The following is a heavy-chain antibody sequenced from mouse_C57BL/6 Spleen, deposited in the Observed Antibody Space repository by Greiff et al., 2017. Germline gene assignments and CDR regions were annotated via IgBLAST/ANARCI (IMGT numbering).Heavy chain of an antibody. CDR3: ARRDYDDAWFAY. CDR1: GYTFTSYW. CDR2: IYPGSGST. J-gene: IGHJ3*01. V-gene: IGHV1-55*01. D-gene: IGHD2-4*01. Sequence: VKLQQPGAELVKPGASVKMSCKASGYTFTSYWITWVKQRPGQGLEWIGDIYPGSGSTNYNEKFKSKATLTVDTSSSTAYMQLSSLTSEDSAVYYCARRDYDDAWFAYWGQGTLVTVSA.